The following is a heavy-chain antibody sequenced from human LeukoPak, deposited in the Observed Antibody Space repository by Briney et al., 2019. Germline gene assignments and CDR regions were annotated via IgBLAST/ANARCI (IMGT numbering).Heavy chain of an antibody. Sequence: GGSLRLSRAASGFTISTYGMSWVRQAPGKGLEWVSSIGGGTTYYADSVKGRFTISRDNSKNTVSLQMNSLRAEDTAVYYCAKSVYHSGNYWGQGTLVTVSS. CDR3: AKSVYHSGNY. V-gene: IGHV3-23*01. CDR1: GFTISTYG. D-gene: IGHD3-10*01. CDR2: IGGGTT. J-gene: IGHJ4*02.